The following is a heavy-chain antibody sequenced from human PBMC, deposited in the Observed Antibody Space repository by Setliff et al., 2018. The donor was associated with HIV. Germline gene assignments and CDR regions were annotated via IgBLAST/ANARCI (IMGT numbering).Heavy chain of an antibody. J-gene: IGHJ4*02. D-gene: IGHD3-9*01. Sequence: GGSLRLSCAASGFTFRSYAMSWVRQAPGKGLEWVSVITGGGGSTFYADSVEGRFTISRDNSKNTLHLQMISLRAEEPAVYYCAKKKGFYDVLAGMDYWGQGTRVTVSS. CDR3: AKKKGFYDVLAGMDY. CDR1: GFTFRSYA. CDR2: ITGGGGST. V-gene: IGHV3-23*01.